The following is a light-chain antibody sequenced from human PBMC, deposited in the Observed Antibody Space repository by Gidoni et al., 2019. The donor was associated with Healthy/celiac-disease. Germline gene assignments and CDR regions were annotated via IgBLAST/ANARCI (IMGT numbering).Light chain of an antibody. V-gene: IGKV4-1*01. J-gene: IGKJ1*01. CDR1: QSVLYSSNNKNY. CDR3: QQYYSTPWT. Sequence: DIVMTQSPDSPAVSLGERATINCKSSQSVLYSSNNKNYLAWYQQKPGQPPKLLIYWASTRESGVPDRFSGSGSGTDFTLTISSLQAEDVAVYYCQQYYSTPWTFXQXTKVEIK. CDR2: WAS.